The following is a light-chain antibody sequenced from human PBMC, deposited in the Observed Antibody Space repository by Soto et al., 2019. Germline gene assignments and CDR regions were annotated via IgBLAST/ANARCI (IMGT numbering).Light chain of an antibody. CDR2: GAS. V-gene: IGKV3-15*01. J-gene: IGKJ2*01. Sequence: EIVMTQSPATLSVSPGERATLSCRASQSVSSNLAWYQQKPGQAPRLLIYGASTMATGIPARFSGSRSGTEFTLTTNTLQAEDFAVYYCQQYNNWPPYTFGQGTKLEIK. CDR3: QQYNNWPPYT. CDR1: QSVSSN.